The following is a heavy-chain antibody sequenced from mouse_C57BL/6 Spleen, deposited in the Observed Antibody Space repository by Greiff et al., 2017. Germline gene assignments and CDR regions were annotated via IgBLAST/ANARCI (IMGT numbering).Heavy chain of an antibody. V-gene: IGHV1-18*01. D-gene: IGHD1-1*01. Sequence: EVQLQQSGPELVKPGASVKIPCKASGYTFTDYNMDWVKQSHGKSLEWIGDINPNNGGTISNQKFKVKATLTVDKSSSTAYMELRSLTSEDTAVYYCARRGYVSSPWYFDVWGTGTTVTVSS. J-gene: IGHJ1*03. CDR3: ARRGYVSSPWYFDV. CDR2: INPNNGGT. CDR1: GYTFTDYN.